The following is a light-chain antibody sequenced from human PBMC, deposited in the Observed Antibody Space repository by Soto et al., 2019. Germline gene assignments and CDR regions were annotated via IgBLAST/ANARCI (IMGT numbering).Light chain of an antibody. CDR1: QSVSSSY. Sequence: EIVLTQSPGTLSLSAGERATLSCRASQSVSSSYLAWYQQKPGQAPRLLIYGASSRASGIPDRFSGSGSGTDFTLTINRLEPEDFAVYYCQQYGSSPAITFGQGTRLEIK. J-gene: IGKJ5*01. CDR3: QQYGSSPAIT. V-gene: IGKV3-20*01. CDR2: GAS.